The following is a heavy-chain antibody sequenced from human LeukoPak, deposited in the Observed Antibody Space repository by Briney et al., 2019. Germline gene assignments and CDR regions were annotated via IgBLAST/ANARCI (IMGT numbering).Heavy chain of an antibody. CDR3: AARDRTYYYYGFDL. CDR2: IFHSGST. CDR1: GXSITSSNW. J-gene: IGHJ3*01. Sequence: PSETLSLTCTVSGXSITSSNWWNWVRPPPGKGLEWIGEIFHSGSTNYNPSLQSRVTISVDNSKNQFSLKLSSVTAADTAVYYCAARDRTYYYYGFDLWGQGTMVTVSS. D-gene: IGHD3-10*01. V-gene: IGHV4-4*02.